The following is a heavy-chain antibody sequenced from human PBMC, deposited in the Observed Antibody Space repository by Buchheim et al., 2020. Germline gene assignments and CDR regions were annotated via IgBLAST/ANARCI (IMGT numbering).Heavy chain of an antibody. CDR1: GFTFSSYW. J-gene: IGHJ3*02. Sequence: EVQLVESGGGLVQPGGSLRLSCAASGFTFSSYWMHWVRQAPGKGLVWVSRINSDGSSTSYADSVKGRFTISSDNAKNTLYLQMNSLRAEDTAVYYCARWYYGILTGYYQDGFDIWGQGT. CDR2: INSDGSST. D-gene: IGHD3-9*01. V-gene: IGHV3-74*01. CDR3: ARWYYGILTGYYQDGFDI.